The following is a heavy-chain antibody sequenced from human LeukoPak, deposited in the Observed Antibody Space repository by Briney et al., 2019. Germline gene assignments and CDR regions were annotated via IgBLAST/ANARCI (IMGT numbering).Heavy chain of an antibody. CDR3: ASTGGYGSGTYDYYYFGMDV. CDR1: GFTFSSYG. V-gene: IGHV3-33*01. J-gene: IGHJ6*02. CDR2: IWYDGSEK. Sequence: GGSLRLSCAASGFTFSSYGMHWVRQAPGKGLEWVAVIWYDGSEKYYADSVKGRFTISRDNSKNTLFLQMSSLTAEDTAVYYCASTGGYGSGTYDYYYFGMDVWGQGTTVTVSS. D-gene: IGHD3-10*01.